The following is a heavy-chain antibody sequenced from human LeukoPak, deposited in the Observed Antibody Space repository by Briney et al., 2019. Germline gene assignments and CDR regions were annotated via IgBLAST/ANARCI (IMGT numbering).Heavy chain of an antibody. D-gene: IGHD3-22*01. CDR3: ARMAPYYYDSSGYRY. CDR2: ISAYNGNT. Sequence: GASVKVSCKASGYTFTSYGISWVRQAPGQGLEWMGWISAYNGNTNYAQKLQGRVTMTTDTSTSTAYMELRSLRSDDTAVYYCARMAPYYYDSSGYRYWGQGTLVTVSS. V-gene: IGHV1-18*01. J-gene: IGHJ4*02. CDR1: GYTFTSYG.